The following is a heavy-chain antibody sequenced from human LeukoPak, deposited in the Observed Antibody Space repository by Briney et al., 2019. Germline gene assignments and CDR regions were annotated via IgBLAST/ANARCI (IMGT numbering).Heavy chain of an antibody. CDR1: GGSFSGYY. CDR3: ARERASYGSGSYTRYYYYYMDV. CDR2: INHSGST. D-gene: IGHD3-10*01. J-gene: IGHJ6*03. Sequence: SETLSLTCAVYGGSFSGYYWSWIRQPPGKGLEWIGEINHSGSTNYNPSLKSRVTISVDTFKNQFSLKLSSVTAADTAVYYCARERASYGSGSYTRYYYYYMDVWGKGTTVTVSS. V-gene: IGHV4-34*01.